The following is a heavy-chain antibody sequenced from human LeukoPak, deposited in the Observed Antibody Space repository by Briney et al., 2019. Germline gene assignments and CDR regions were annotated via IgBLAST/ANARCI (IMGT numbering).Heavy chain of an antibody. J-gene: IGHJ4*02. CDR2: ISGGGDIT. CDR1: GFNFANHA. CDR3: VREDTPATANY. Sequence: GGSLRLSCAASGFNFANHAMSWVRQTAGKGLEWVSAISGGGDITYYADSVKGRFTISRDDSKDTLFLQMHSLRPGDTAVYYCVREDTPATANYWGQGTLVTISS. V-gene: IGHV3-23*01. D-gene: IGHD2-21*02.